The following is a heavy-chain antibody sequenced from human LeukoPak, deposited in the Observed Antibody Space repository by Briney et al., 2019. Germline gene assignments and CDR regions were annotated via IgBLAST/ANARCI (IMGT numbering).Heavy chain of an antibody. D-gene: IGHD6-19*01. CDR2: IYHSGST. CDR3: ARGPRGSGWYGDY. V-gene: IGHV4-38-2*02. CDR1: GYSISSGYY. J-gene: IGHJ4*02. Sequence: SETLSLTCTVSGYSISSGYYWGWIRQPPGKGLEWIGSIYHSGSTYYNPSLKSRVTISVDTSKNQFSLKLSSVTAADTAVYYCARGPRGSGWYGDYWGRGTLVTVSS.